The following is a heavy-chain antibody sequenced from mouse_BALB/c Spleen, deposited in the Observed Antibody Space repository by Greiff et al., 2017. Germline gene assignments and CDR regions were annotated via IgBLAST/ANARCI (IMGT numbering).Heavy chain of an antibody. CDR2: ISYSGST. V-gene: IGHV3-2*02. CDR1: GYTITRDYA. CDR3: ARGGDY. J-gene: IGHJ4*01. Sequence: EVKLMESGPGLVKPSQSLSLTCTVTGYTITRDYAGYLIRQYPGNKLEWMYYISYSGSTSYNPSLKSRISITRDTSKNQFFLQLNSVATEDTATYYCARGGDYWGQGTSVTVSS.